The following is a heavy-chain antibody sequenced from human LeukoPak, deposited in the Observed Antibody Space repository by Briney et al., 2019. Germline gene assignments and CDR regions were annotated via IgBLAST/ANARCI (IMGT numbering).Heavy chain of an antibody. J-gene: IGHJ4*02. CDR2: ISGSGGST. V-gene: IGHV3-23*01. CDR3: AKWADTSSSRFDY. CDR1: GFTFSSYA. D-gene: IGHD6-13*01. Sequence: GGSLRLSCAASGFTFSSYAMSWVRQAPGKGLEWVSAISGSGGSTYYADSVKGRFTISRDSPKNTLYLQMNSLRAEDTAVHYCAKWADTSSSRFDYWGQGTLVTVSS.